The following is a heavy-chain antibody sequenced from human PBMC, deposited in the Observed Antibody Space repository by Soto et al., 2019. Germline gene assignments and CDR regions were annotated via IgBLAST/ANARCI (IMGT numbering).Heavy chain of an antibody. Sequence: QVQLQESGPGPVKPSETLSLTCTVSGGSISFHYWSWIQQPPGKGLEWIGNIYYGYGGTTNYNPSLKSRVTISVDTSENQFSLKLNSVTAADTAVYYCARKEGSGWTFDYWGQGTLVTVSS. CDR1: GGSISFHY. V-gene: IGHV4-59*11. CDR3: ARKEGSGWTFDY. J-gene: IGHJ4*02. D-gene: IGHD6-19*01. CDR2: IYYGYGGTT.